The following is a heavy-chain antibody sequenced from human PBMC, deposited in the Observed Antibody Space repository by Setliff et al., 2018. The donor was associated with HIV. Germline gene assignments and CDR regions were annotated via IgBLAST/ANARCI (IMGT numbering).Heavy chain of an antibody. CDR2: IYPGDSDT. Sequence: PGESLKISCKGSGYSFTSYWIGWVRQMPGKGLEWMGIIYPGDSDTRYSPSFQGQVTISVDASITTAFLQWSSLKASDTAMYYCARQASWGYYFDYWGQGTLVTVSS. CDR1: GYSFTSYW. V-gene: IGHV5-51*01. D-gene: IGHD3-16*01. CDR3: ARQASWGYYFDY. J-gene: IGHJ4*02.